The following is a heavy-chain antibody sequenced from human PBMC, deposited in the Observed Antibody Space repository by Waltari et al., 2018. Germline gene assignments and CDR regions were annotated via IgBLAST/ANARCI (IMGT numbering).Heavy chain of an antibody. J-gene: IGHJ4*02. CDR3: ARDDVWSGYPLDY. Sequence: QVQLQQWGAGLLKPSETLSLTCAVYGGSFSGYYWSWIRQPPGKGLEWIGEINHSGSTNYNPSLKSRVTISVDTSKNQFSLKLSSVTAADTAVYYCARDDVWSGYPLDYWGQGTLVTVSS. CDR1: GGSFSGYY. V-gene: IGHV4-34*01. CDR2: INHSGST. D-gene: IGHD3-3*01.